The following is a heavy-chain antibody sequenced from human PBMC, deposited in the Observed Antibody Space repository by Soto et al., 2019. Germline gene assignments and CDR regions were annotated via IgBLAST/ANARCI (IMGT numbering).Heavy chain of an antibody. J-gene: IGHJ4*02. V-gene: IGHV5-51*01. CDR1: GYFFAGYW. D-gene: IGHD5-12*01. Sequence: PGESLKISCKGSGYFFAGYWIAWVRQMPGKGLEWMGIIYPDNSNTKYSRSFQGQVTISADKSSSTAYLQWSSLKSSDTAIYYCARADSGYAFTIDYWGQGTLVTVSS. CDR3: ARADSGYAFTIDY. CDR2: IYPDNSNT.